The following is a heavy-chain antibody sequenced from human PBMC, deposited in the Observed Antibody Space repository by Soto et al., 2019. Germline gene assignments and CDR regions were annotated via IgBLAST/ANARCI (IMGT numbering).Heavy chain of an antibody. CDR3: AKGSSPYYDFWSGYYTDY. V-gene: IGHV3-30*18. CDR2: IAYYGSNK. J-gene: IGHJ4*02. D-gene: IGHD3-3*01. CDR1: GFTFSSYG. Sequence: GGSLRRSCAASGFTFSSYGMDWVRQSPGNGLEWGAVIAYYGSNKYYADSVKGRFTISRENSKTTLYLQMNSLRAEDTAVYYCAKGSSPYYDFWSGYYTDYWGQGTLVTVSS.